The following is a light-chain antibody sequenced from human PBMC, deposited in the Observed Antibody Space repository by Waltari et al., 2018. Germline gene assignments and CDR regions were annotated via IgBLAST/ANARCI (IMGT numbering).Light chain of an antibody. J-gene: IGKJ4*01. V-gene: IGKV1-39*01. CDR1: ESIMTY. CDR3: QQSYSTPYP. CDR2: TAS. Sequence: DIQLTQSPSSLSASVADRVTITCRASESIMTYYNWYQQKQEKAPQLLIYTASSLQSGIPSTVSGSGSGTDCTLNISSLQPEDVATYYFQQSYSTPYPFGGGTKGEIK.